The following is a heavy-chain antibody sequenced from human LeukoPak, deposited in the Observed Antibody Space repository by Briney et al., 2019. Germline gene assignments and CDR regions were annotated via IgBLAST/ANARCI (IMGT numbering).Heavy chain of an antibody. CDR1: GYTFTVYY. D-gene: IGHD2-8*01. V-gene: IGHV1-2*02. J-gene: IGHJ4*02. CDR3: ARLRVYCTNGVCKNGYYFDY. CDR2: INPNSGGT. Sequence: GASVKVSCKASGYTFTVYYMHWVRQAPGQGLEGMGWINPNSGGTNYTQKFQGRVTITRETAISTDYMELSRLRSDDTAVYYCARLRVYCTNGVCKNGYYFDYWGQGTLVTVSS.